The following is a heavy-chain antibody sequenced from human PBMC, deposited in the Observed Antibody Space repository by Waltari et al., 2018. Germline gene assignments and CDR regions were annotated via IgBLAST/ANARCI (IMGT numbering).Heavy chain of an antibody. J-gene: IGHJ5*02. CDR3: AQTVVVPAASSP. CDR1: GFTFDDYA. D-gene: IGHD2-2*01. CDR2: ISWNSGSI. V-gene: IGHV3-9*01. Sequence: EVQLVESGGGLVQPGRSLRLSCAASGFTFDDYAMHWVRQAPGKGLEWVSGISWNSGSIGYADSVKGRFTISRDNAKNSLYLQMNSLRAEDTAVYYCAQTVVVPAASSPWGQGTLVTVSS.